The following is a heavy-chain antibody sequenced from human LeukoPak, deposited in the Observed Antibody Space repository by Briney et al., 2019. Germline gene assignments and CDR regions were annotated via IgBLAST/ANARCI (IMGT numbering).Heavy chain of an antibody. CDR1: GGSISSYY. Sequence: TSETLSLTCTVSGGSISSYYWSWIRQPPGKGLGWVGYISYSGSTNYNPSLKSRVTISVDMSKNQFSLKLSSVAAADTAVYYCARDYDSSGWDYWGQGTLVTVSS. J-gene: IGHJ4*02. CDR2: ISYSGST. D-gene: IGHD3-22*01. V-gene: IGHV4-59*01. CDR3: ARDYDSSGWDY.